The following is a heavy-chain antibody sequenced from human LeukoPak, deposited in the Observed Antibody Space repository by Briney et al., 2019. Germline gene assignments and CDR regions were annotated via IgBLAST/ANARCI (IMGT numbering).Heavy chain of an antibody. V-gene: IGHV3-53*04. CDR3: ARVSQRGYSFDY. CDR2: IHNVDST. CDR1: GFTVITTY. Sequence: PGGSLRLSCAASGFTVITTYMSWVRQAPGKGLEWVSIIHNVDSTYYSDSVKGRFTISRHNSRNTLYLQMNSLSVEDTAVYYCARVSQRGYSFDYWGQGTLVTVSS. J-gene: IGHJ4*02. D-gene: IGHD5-18*01.